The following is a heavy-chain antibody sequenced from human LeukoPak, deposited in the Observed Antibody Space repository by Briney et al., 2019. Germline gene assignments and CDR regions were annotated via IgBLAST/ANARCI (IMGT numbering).Heavy chain of an antibody. CDR3: ARGTVGVVPDY. CDR2: INPSGGST. V-gene: IGHV1-46*01. D-gene: IGHD3-3*01. J-gene: IGHJ4*02. CDR1: GYTFTSYY. Sequence: ASVKVSCKASGYTFTSYYVHWVRQAPGQGLEWMGIINPSGGSTNYAQKFQGRITMTRDTSTSTVYMELSSLRSEDTAVYSCARGTVGVVPDYWGQGTLVTVSA.